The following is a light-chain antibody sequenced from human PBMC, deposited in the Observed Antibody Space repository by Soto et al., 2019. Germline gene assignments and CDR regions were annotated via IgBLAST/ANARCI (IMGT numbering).Light chain of an antibody. V-gene: IGKV1-9*01. Sequence: DIQLTQSPSFLSASVGDRVTITCRASQGISSHLAWYQQKPGKAPNLLIYDASTLQGGVPPRFSGSGSGTEFSLTISSLQPEDFATYYCQQRNSYSLTFGGGTKVEIK. CDR1: QGISSH. CDR3: QQRNSYSLT. CDR2: DAS. J-gene: IGKJ4*01.